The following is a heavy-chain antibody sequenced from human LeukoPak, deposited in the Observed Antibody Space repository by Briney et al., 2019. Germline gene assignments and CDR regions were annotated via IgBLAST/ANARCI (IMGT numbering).Heavy chain of an antibody. CDR2: ISGSGSRT. J-gene: IGHJ4*02. D-gene: IGHD4-17*01. CDR3: AKTYADATFDY. V-gene: IGHV3-23*01. Sequence: GGSLRLSCTASGFTSSSYLMSWVRQAPGKGLEWVSTISGSGSRTYYADSVKGRLTISRDNSENTLYLQLNSLRAEDTALYYCAKTYADATFDYWGQGNLVTVSS. CDR1: GFTSSSYL.